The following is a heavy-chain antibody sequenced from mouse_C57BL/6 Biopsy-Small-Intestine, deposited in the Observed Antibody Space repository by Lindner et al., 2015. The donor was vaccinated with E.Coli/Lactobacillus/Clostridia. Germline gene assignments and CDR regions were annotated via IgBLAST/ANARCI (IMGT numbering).Heavy chain of an antibody. V-gene: IGHV1-74*01. CDR1: GGSFSSQT. CDR3: ASYSGSHWAWFDP. CDR2: IIPIIDMA. Sequence: SVKVSCKASGGSFSSQTISWVRQAPGQGLEWMGRIIPIIDMAEYAQKFQGRVTITADKSTSTAYMELSSLRSEDTALYYCASYSGSHWAWFDPWGQGTLVTVSS. D-gene: IGHD1-3*01. J-gene: IGHJ4*01.